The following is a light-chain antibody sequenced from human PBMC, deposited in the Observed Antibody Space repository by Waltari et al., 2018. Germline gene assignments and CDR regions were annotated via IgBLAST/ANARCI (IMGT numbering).Light chain of an antibody. CDR2: DAS. J-gene: IGKJ2*01. CDR1: QNIGTY. V-gene: IGKV3-11*01. Sequence: EIVLTQSPATLSLSPGERDTLSCRAIQNIGTYLAWYQQKHGQAPRLLMYDASHRTSGTPVRISGSASGTDFTLAISSLEPEDFAVYYCQHRSARPMYTFGQGTKLEIK. CDR3: QHRSARPMYT.